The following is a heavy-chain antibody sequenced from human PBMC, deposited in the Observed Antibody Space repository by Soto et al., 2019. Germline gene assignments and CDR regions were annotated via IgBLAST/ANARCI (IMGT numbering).Heavy chain of an antibody. CDR2: IDLSDSYT. Sequence: PGESLKISCKGSGYSFTSYWISWVRQMPGKGLEWMGRIDLSDSYTNYSPSFQGHVTISADKSISTAYLQWSSLKASDTAMYYCARPLLSGIEYYYGMDVWGQGTTVTVSS. V-gene: IGHV5-10-1*01. CDR3: ARPLLSGIEYYYGMDV. D-gene: IGHD1-26*01. J-gene: IGHJ6*02. CDR1: GYSFTSYW.